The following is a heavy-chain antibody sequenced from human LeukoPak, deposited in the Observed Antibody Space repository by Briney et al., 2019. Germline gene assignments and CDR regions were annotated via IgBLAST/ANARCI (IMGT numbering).Heavy chain of an antibody. Sequence: GGSLRLSCAASGFTFSSYAMSWVRQAPGKGLEWVANIKQDGSEKYYVDSVKGRFTISRDNAKNSLYLQMNSLRAEDTAVYYCARIAAADFDYWGQGTLVTVSS. J-gene: IGHJ4*02. CDR2: IKQDGSEK. CDR1: GFTFSSYA. D-gene: IGHD6-13*01. V-gene: IGHV3-7*01. CDR3: ARIAAADFDY.